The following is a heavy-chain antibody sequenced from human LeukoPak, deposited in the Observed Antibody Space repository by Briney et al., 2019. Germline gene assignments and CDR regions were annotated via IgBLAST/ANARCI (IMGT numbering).Heavy chain of an antibody. J-gene: IGHJ3*02. CDR3: ARDSAYYYGSGSYYRFDAFDI. V-gene: IGHV3-48*02. Sequence: GGSLRLSCAASAFTFSSYSMNWVRQAPGKGLEWVSYISSSSSTIYYADSVKGRFTISRDNAKNSLYLQMNSLRDEDTAVYYCARDSAYYYGSGSYYRFDAFDIWGQGTMVTVSS. D-gene: IGHD3-10*01. CDR1: AFTFSSYS. CDR2: ISSSSSTI.